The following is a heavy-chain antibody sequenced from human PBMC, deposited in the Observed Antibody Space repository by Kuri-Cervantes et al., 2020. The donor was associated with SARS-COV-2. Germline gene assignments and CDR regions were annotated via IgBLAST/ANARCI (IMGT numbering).Heavy chain of an antibody. V-gene: IGHV5-51*01. CDR1: GYKFTNYW. Sequence: GESLKISCEGSGYKFTNYWIGWVRQMPGKGLEWMGVIYPDDSDTRYSPSFQGQVTISADKSISTAYLQWSSLKASDTAMYYCATGGDFGDYRWFDPWGQGTLVTVSS. CDR3: ATGGDFGDYRWFDP. J-gene: IGHJ5*02. CDR2: IYPDDSDT. D-gene: IGHD4-17*01.